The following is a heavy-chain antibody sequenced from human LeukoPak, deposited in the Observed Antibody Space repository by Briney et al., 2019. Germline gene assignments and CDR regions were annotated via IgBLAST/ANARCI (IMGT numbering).Heavy chain of an antibody. V-gene: IGHV7-4-1*02. CDR2: INTNTGNP. CDR1: GYTFTRYA. CDR3: ARGGTYYYDSSGYESDY. Sequence: ASVKVSCKSSGYTFTRYAVNWLRQSAGQGVGGMGGINTNTGNPTYAQGFTGRFVFSLDTSVSTAHLQISSLKAEDTAVYYCARGGTYYYDSSGYESDYWGQGTLVTVSS. J-gene: IGHJ4*02. D-gene: IGHD3-22*01.